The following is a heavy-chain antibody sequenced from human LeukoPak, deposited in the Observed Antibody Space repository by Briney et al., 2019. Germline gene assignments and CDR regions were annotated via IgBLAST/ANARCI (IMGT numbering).Heavy chain of an antibody. D-gene: IGHD6-6*01. CDR2: ISGSGTST. V-gene: IGHV3-23*01. J-gene: IGHJ3*02. CDR3: AKEMGQQLVPPDAFDI. Sequence: GGSLRLCCAASGFTFRRFAMSWVRQAPGKGLEWVSAISGSGTSTYYADSVKGRFTVSRDNSENTLYLQMNSLRADDTAVYYCAKEMGQQLVPPDAFDIWGQGTMVTVSS. CDR1: GFTFRRFA.